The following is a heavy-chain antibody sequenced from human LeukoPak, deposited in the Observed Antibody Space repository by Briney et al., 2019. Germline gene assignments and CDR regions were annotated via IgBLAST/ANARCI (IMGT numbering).Heavy chain of an antibody. V-gene: IGHV4-34*01. CDR3: ARGTGYYISYFDY. CDR2: INHSGST. J-gene: IGHJ4*02. CDR1: GGSFSGYY. D-gene: IGHD3-9*01. Sequence: SETLSLTCAVYGGSFSGYYWSWIRQPPGKGLEWIGEINHSGSTNYNPSLKSRVTISVDTSKNQFSLMLSSVTAADTAVYYCARGTGYYISYFDYWGQGTLVTVSS.